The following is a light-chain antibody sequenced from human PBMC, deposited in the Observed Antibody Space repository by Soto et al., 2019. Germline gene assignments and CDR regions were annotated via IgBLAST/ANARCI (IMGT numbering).Light chain of an antibody. CDR3: QQYGSSPLT. V-gene: IGKV3-20*01. CDR2: DAS. J-gene: IGKJ4*01. Sequence: EIVLTQSPATLSLSPGERATLSCRASQSVSSYLAWYQQKHGQAPRLLIYDASNRATGIPDRFSGSGSGTDLTITISRLEPEDFEVYDGQQYGSSPLTFGGGTKVDNK. CDR1: QSVSSY.